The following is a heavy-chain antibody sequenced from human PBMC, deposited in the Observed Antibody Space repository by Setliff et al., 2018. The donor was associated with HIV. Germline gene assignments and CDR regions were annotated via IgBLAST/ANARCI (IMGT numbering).Heavy chain of an antibody. CDR2: IIPIFGTA. CDR1: GGTFSSYA. J-gene: IGHJ6*03. D-gene: IGHD4-17*01. Sequence: VASVKVSCKASGGTFSSYAISWVRQAPGQGLEWIGGIIPIFGTANYAQKFQGRVTITTDESTGTTYTELSSLRSEDTAVYYCARVTTTVTAYYYYYMDVWGKGTTVTVSS. CDR3: ARVTTTVTAYYYYYMDV. V-gene: IGHV1-69*05.